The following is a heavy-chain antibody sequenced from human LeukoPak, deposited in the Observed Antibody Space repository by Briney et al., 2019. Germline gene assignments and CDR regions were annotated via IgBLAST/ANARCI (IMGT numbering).Heavy chain of an antibody. CDR2: ISSSSSYI. D-gene: IGHD3-10*01. CDR1: GGSISSSS. Sequence: ETLSLTCTVSGGSISSSSYYWGWIRQAPGKGLEWVSSISSSSSYIYYADSVKGRFTISRDNSKNTLFLQMNSLRAEDTAVYYCAKVLFFGESCFDYWGQGTLVTVSS. V-gene: IGHV3-21*04. CDR3: AKVLFFGESCFDY. J-gene: IGHJ4*02.